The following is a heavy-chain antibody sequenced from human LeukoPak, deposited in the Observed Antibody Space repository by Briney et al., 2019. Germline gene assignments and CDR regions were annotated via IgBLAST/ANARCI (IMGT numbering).Heavy chain of an antibody. V-gene: IGHV3-23*01. D-gene: IGHD3-9*01. CDR1: GFTFSSYA. J-gene: IGHJ3*02. Sequence: GGSLRLSCAASGFTFSSYAMSWVRHAPGKGLEWVSAISGSGGSTYYADSVKGRFTISRDNSKNTLYLQMNSLRAEDTAVYYCAKDAYYDILTGYYKGDAFDIWGQGTMVTVSS. CDR2: ISGSGGST. CDR3: AKDAYYDILTGYYKGDAFDI.